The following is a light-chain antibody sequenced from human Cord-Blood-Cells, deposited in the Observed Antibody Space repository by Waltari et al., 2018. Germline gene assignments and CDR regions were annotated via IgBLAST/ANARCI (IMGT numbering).Light chain of an antibody. CDR3: QQSYSTPRKYT. V-gene: IGKV1-39*01. CDR1: QSISSY. Sequence: DIQMTQSPSSLSASVGDRVTITCRASQSISSYLNWYQQKPGKAHKLLIYAASSLQSGVPSRFSGSGSGTDFTLTISSLQPEDFATYYCQQSYSTPRKYTFGQGTKLEIK. CDR2: AAS. J-gene: IGKJ2*01.